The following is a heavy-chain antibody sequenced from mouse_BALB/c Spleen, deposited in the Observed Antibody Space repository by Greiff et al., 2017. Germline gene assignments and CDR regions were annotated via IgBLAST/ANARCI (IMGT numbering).Heavy chain of an antibody. Sequence: EVQVVESGGGLVQPGGSRKLSCAASGFTFSSFGMHWVRQAPEKGLEWVAYISSGSSTIYYADTVKGRFTISRDNPKNTLFLQMTSLRSEDTAMYYCARSGDYDGGWFAYWGQGTLVTVSA. D-gene: IGHD2-4*01. CDR1: GFTFSSFG. V-gene: IGHV5-17*02. CDR2: ISSGSSTI. CDR3: ARSGDYDGGWFAY. J-gene: IGHJ3*01.